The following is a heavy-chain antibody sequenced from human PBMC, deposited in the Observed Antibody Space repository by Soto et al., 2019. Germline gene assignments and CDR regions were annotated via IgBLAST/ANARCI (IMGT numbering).Heavy chain of an antibody. CDR1: GYSFSTYW. V-gene: IGHV5-51*01. Sequence: HGESLKISCKASGYSFSTYWIAWVRQRPGKGLDWMGIIYPGDSDTRYSPSFQGQVTISVDNSIDTAYLEWTTLRASDSAMYYCARHSLATQPGDYWGQGTRVTVS. CDR3: ARHSLATQPGDY. J-gene: IGHJ4*02. D-gene: IGHD5-12*01. CDR2: IYPGDSDT.